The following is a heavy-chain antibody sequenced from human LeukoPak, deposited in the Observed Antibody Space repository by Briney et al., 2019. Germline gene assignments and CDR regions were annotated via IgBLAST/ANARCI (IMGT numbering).Heavy chain of an antibody. CDR3: AIFTGAMLDAFDI. D-gene: IGHD3-10*02. Sequence: SVKVSCKASGGTFSSYAIGWVRQAPGQGLEWMGGIIPIFGTANYAQKLQGRVTITADKSTSTAYMELGSLRAEDTAVYYCAIFTGAMLDAFDIWGQGTMVTVSS. V-gene: IGHV1-69*06. CDR2: IIPIFGTA. J-gene: IGHJ3*02. CDR1: GGTFSSYA.